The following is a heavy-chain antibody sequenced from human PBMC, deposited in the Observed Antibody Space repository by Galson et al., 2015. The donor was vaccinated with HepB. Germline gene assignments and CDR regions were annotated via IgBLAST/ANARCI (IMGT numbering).Heavy chain of an antibody. CDR2: ISYDGSNK. CDR1: GFTFSSYA. CDR3: ARGVDSSGWYVGDY. V-gene: IGHV3-30-3*01. Sequence: SLRLSCAASGFTFSSYAMSWVRQAPGKGLEWVAVISYDGSNKYYADSVKGRFTISRDNSKNTLYLQMNSLRAEDTAVYYCARGVDSSGWYVGDYWGQGTLVTVSS. J-gene: IGHJ4*02. D-gene: IGHD6-19*01.